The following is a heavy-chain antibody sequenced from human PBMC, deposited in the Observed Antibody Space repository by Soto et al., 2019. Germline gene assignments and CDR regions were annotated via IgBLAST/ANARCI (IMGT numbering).Heavy chain of an antibody. D-gene: IGHD4-17*01. Sequence: ASVKVSCTASGYTFPSYYMHWVRQAPGQGLEWMGIINPSGGSTSYAQKFQGRVTMTRDTSTSTVYMELSSLRSEDTAVYYCSREDYGDYVNVNWGQGTLVTVSS. CDR2: INPSGGST. CDR1: GYTFPSYY. J-gene: IGHJ4*02. CDR3: SREDYGDYVNVN. V-gene: IGHV1-46*01.